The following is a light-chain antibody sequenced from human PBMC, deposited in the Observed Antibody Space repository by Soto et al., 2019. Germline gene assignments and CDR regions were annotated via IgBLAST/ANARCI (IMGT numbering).Light chain of an antibody. J-gene: IGLJ2*01. Sequence: QSVLTQPASVSGSPGQSITISCTGTSCDVGGYKYVSWYQQHPGKAPKLMTYDVSNRPSGVSNRFSGSKSGNTASLTISGLQAEDEADYYCSSYTSNSTLVFGGGTKVTVL. CDR1: SCDVGGYKY. CDR2: DVS. V-gene: IGLV2-14*03. CDR3: SSYTSNSTLV.